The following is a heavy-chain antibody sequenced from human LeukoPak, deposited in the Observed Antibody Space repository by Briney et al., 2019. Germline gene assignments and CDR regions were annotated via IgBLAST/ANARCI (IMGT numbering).Heavy chain of an antibody. V-gene: IGHV3-23*01. CDR3: AKWGDYDILTGYYVSDF. D-gene: IGHD3-9*01. J-gene: IGHJ4*02. CDR2: ITGSGDTT. Sequence: GGSLRLSCAASGFIFRNYAMSWVRQAPGKGLEWVSAITGSGDTTYYADSVKGRFTISRDNSKNTLYVEMNTLRAEDTAVYYCAKWGDYDILTGYYVSDFWGQGALVTVSS. CDR1: GFIFRNYA.